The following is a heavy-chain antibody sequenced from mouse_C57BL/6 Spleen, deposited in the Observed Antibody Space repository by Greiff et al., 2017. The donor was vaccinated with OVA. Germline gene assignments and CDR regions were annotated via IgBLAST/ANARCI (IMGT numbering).Heavy chain of an antibody. Sequence: EVQGVESGEGLVKPGGSLKLSCAASGFTFSSYAMSWVRQTPEKRLEWVAYISSGGDYIYYADTVKGRFTISRDNARNTLYLQMSSLKSEDTAMYYCTRDAYYSNRFAYWGQGTLVTVSA. J-gene: IGHJ3*01. CDR3: TRDAYYSNRFAY. V-gene: IGHV5-9-1*02. CDR1: GFTFSSYA. CDR2: ISSGGDYI. D-gene: IGHD2-5*01.